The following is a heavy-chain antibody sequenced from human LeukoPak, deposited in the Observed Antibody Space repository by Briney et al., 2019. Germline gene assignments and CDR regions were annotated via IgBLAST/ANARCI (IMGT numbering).Heavy chain of an antibody. V-gene: IGHV4-38-2*02. CDR2: IYHSGST. CDR1: GYSISSGYY. CDR3: ARSEDYFDY. J-gene: IGHJ4*02. Sequence: SETLSLTCTVSGYSISSGYYWGWIRQPPGKGLEWIGSIYHSGSTYYNPSLKSRVTISVDTSKNQFSLKLSSVTAAATAVYYCARSEDYFDYWGQGTLVTVSS.